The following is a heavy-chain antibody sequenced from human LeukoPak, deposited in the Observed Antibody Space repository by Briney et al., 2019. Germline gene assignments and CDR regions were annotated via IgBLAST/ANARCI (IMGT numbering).Heavy chain of an antibody. Sequence: GGSLRLSCTASGFTFSTYTMNWVRQAPGKGLEWVSSISSGSSYISYADSVKGRFTISRDNAKNSLNLQMNSLRAEDTAVYYCARAGSSRPNHYFDYWGQGTLVTVSS. J-gene: IGHJ4*02. V-gene: IGHV3-21*01. CDR1: GFTFSTYT. D-gene: IGHD6-13*01. CDR3: ARAGSSRPNHYFDY. CDR2: ISSGSSYI.